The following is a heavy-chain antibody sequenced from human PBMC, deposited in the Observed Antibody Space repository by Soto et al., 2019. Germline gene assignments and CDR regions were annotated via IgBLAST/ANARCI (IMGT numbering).Heavy chain of an antibody. D-gene: IGHD3-22*01. CDR1: GGSISSYY. CDR3: AGLYPYESSGYHLNY. CDR2: IYYSGST. V-gene: IGHV4-59*08. J-gene: IGHJ4*02. Sequence: SETLSLTCTVAGGSISSYYWSWIRQPPGKGLEWIGYIYYSGSTNYNPSLKSRVTISVDTSKNQFSLKLRSVTAADTAVFYCAGLYPYESSGYHLNYWGQGALVTVSS.